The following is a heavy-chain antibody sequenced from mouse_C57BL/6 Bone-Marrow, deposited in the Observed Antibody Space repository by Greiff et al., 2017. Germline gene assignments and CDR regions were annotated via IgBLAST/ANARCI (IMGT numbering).Heavy chain of an antibody. D-gene: IGHD2-12*01. J-gene: IGHJ2*01. Sequence: VQLQQPGAELVKPGASVKLSCKASGYTFTSYWMQWVKQRPGQGLEWIGEIDPSDSYTNYNQKFKGKSTLTVDTSSSTAYMQHSRLTSEDSAVYYCAIYDDFDYWGQGTTLTVSA. CDR3: AIYDDFDY. CDR1: GYTFTSYW. V-gene: IGHV1-50*01. CDR2: IDPSDSYT.